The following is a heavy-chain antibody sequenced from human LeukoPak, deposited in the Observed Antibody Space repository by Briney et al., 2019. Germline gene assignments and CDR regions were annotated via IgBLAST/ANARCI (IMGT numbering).Heavy chain of an antibody. CDR3: AREADHFDVLTGGSWFDP. Sequence: SETLSLTCTVSGGSISNYYWSWIRQPAGKGLEWIGRIYSGSTNYNPSLKSRVTMSVDTSKNQFSLKLSSVTAADTAVYYCAREADHFDVLTGGSWFDPWGQGTLVTVSS. J-gene: IGHJ5*02. V-gene: IGHV4-4*07. D-gene: IGHD3-9*01. CDR1: GGSISNYY. CDR2: IYSGST.